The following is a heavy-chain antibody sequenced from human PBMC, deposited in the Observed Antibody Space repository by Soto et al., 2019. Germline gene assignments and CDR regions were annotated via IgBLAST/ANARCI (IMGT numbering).Heavy chain of an antibody. CDR3: PRGNYLSKIVVVVAATQYFGK. CDR1: GGSISSGGYY. CDR2: IYYSGST. V-gene: IGHV4-31*03. J-gene: IGHJ4*02. D-gene: IGHD2-15*01. Sequence: SETLSLTCTVSGGSISSGGYYWSWIRQHPGKGLEWIGYIYYSGSTYYNPSLKSRVTISVDTSKNQFSLKLSSVTAADTAVYYCPRGNYLSKIVVVVAATQYFGKWGQGTRVTLS.